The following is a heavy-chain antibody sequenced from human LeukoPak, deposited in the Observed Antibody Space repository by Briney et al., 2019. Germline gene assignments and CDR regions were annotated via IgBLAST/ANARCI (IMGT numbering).Heavy chain of an antibody. J-gene: IGHJ4*02. CDR1: GYTFTSYG. CDR2: ISAYNVNA. D-gene: IGHD1-7*01. V-gene: IGHV1-18*01. CDR3: ASFAGTINSFDY. Sequence: ASVKVSCKASGYTFTSYGISWVRQAPGQGLEWMGWISAYNVNANFAQKLQGRVTITTDESTSTAYMELSSLRSEDTAVYYCASFAGTINSFDYWGQGTLVTVSS.